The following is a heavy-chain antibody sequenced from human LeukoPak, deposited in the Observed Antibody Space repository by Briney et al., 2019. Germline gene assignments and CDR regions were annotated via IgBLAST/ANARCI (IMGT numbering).Heavy chain of an antibody. V-gene: IGHV4-59*01. Sequence: SETLSLTCTVSGGSISSYYWSWIRQPPGKGLEWIGYIYYSGSTNYNPSLKSRVTISVDTSKNQFSLKLSSVTAADTAVYYCARVVGYYDSSGYYETYGMDVWGQGTTVTVSS. CDR3: ARVVGYYDSSGYYETYGMDV. D-gene: IGHD3-22*01. CDR1: GGSISSYY. CDR2: IYYSGST. J-gene: IGHJ6*02.